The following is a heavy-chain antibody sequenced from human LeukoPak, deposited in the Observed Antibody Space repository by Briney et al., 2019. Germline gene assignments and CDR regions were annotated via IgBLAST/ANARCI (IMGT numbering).Heavy chain of an antibody. Sequence: GGALRLSCAASGCTFSSYAMSWVRQAPGKGLEWVSGSSGSGGRTYYAASVKGRFTLSRDNSKNTLYLQMHRLSAEDTAVYYCAKTTAGYSSGRYPGWPIDYWGQGTLVTVSS. V-gene: IGHV3-23*01. CDR3: AKTTAGYSSGRYPGWPIDY. D-gene: IGHD6-19*01. J-gene: IGHJ4*02. CDR2: SSGSGGRT. CDR1: GCTFSSYA.